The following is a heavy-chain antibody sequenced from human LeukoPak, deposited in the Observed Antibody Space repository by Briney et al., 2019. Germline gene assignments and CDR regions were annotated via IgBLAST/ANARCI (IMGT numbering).Heavy chain of an antibody. CDR3: ARDRAAAGDDY. Sequence: GGSLRLSCAASGFTVSSNYMSWVRQAPGKGLEWVSVIYSGGSTYYADSVKGRFTTSRDNSKNTLYLQMNSLRAEDTAVYYCARDRAAAGDDYWGQGTLVTVSS. J-gene: IGHJ4*02. D-gene: IGHD6-13*01. V-gene: IGHV3-53*01. CDR2: IYSGGST. CDR1: GFTVSSNY.